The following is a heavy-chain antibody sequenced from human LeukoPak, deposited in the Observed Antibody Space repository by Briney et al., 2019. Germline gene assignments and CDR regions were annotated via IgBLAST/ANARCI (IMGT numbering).Heavy chain of an antibody. V-gene: IGHV6-1*01. CDR3: ARRLTQYDCFDP. CDR1: GDSVSSDSAA. CDR2: TYYRSKWYN. Sequence: SQTLSLTCAISGDSVSSDSAAWNWIRQSPSRGLEWLGRTYYRSKWYNDYSASEKSRITINPDTSKNQFSLQLNSVTPEDTAVYYCARRLTQYDCFDPWGQGILVTVSS. J-gene: IGHJ5*02. D-gene: IGHD2-2*01.